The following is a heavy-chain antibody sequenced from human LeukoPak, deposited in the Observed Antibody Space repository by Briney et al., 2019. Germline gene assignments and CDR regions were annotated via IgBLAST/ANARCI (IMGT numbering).Heavy chain of an antibody. CDR1: GGTFSSYA. CDR2: IIPIFGTA. D-gene: IGHD1/OR15-1a*01. V-gene: IGHV1-69*05. J-gene: IGHJ4*02. Sequence: SVKVSCKASGGTFSSYAISWVRQAPGRGLEWMGRIIPIFGTANYAQKFHGRVTITTDESTSTAYMELSSLRSEDTAVYYCARDGGITGTDYWGQGTLVTVSS. CDR3: ARDGGITGTDY.